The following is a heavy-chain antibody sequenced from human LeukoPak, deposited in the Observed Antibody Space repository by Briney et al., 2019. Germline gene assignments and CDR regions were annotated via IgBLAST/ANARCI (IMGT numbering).Heavy chain of an antibody. Sequence: SVKVSCKASGGTFSSYAISWVRQAPGQGLEWMGGIIPIFGTANYAQKFQGRVTITTDESTSIAYMELSSPRSEDTAVYYCARRRGYSSSWYWFDPWGQGTLVTVSS. CDR2: IIPIFGTA. J-gene: IGHJ5*02. CDR1: GGTFSSYA. D-gene: IGHD6-13*01. V-gene: IGHV1-69*05. CDR3: ARRRGYSSSWYWFDP.